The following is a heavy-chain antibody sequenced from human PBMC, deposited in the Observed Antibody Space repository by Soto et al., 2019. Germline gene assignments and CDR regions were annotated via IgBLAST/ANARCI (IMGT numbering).Heavy chain of an antibody. CDR3: ARDFSGWSWRGDPQGFDP. J-gene: IGHJ5*02. Sequence: QVQLVQSGAEVKKPGASVKVSCKASGYTFTGYYMHWVRPAPGQGLERMGWINPNSGGTNYAQKFQGWVTMTRDTSISTAYRELSRLRADDTAVYYCARDFSGWSWRGDPQGFDPCGQGTLVTVSS. V-gene: IGHV1-2*04. D-gene: IGHD1-26*01. CDR2: INPNSGGT. CDR1: GYTFTGYY.